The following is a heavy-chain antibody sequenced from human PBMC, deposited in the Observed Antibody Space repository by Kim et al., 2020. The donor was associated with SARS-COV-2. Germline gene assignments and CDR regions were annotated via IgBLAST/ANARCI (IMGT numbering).Heavy chain of an antibody. CDR3: AKDVNSSSPPPSSAVDYYCYGVDV. CDR1: GFTFSSYG. CDR2: ISYDGSNK. J-gene: IGHJ6*02. D-gene: IGHD6-6*01. V-gene: IGHV3-30*18. Sequence: GGSLRLSCAASGFTFSSYGMHWVRQAPGKGLEWVAVISYDGSNKYYADSVKGRFTISRDNSKNTLYLQMNSLRAEDTAVYYCAKDVNSSSPPPSSAVDYYCYGVDVWGQGTTVTVSS.